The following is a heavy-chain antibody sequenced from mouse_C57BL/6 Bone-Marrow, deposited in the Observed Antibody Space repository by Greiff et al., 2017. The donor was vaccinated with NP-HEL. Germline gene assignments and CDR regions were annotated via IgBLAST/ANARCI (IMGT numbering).Heavy chain of an antibody. CDR3: ARNCCYDGYDYYALDD. D-gene: IGHD2-3*01. V-gene: IGHV7-3*01. CDR2: IRNTANGYPT. CDR1: GFTFTAYY. J-gene: IGHJ4*01. Sequence: DVKLVESGGGLVQPGGSLSLSCAASGFTFTAYYMSWVRQPPWKALEWLGFIRNTANGYPTEYSASVKGRFTISRDNSQSILYLQMNTMRAEDSATYYCARNCCYDGYDYYALDDWGKGTTVTVSS.